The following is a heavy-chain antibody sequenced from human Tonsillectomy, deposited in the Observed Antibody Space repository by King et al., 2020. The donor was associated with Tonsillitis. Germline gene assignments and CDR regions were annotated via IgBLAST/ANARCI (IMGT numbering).Heavy chain of an antibody. Sequence: VQLQQWCAGLLKPSETLSLTCAVYGGSFSTYYWSWIRQPPGKGLEWSVEINHSGSTNYNPSLKSRVTISVDTSKNQFSLKVSSVTAADTALYYCARGSLTIFGVAPHYWGQGTLVTVSS. D-gene: IGHD3-3*01. CDR3: ARGSLTIFGVAPHY. CDR1: GGSFSTYY. J-gene: IGHJ4*02. V-gene: IGHV4-34*01. CDR2: INHSGST.